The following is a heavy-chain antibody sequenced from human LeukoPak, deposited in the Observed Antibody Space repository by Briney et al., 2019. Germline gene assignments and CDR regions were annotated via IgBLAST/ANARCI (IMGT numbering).Heavy chain of an antibody. CDR1: GFTFSSYW. CDR3: AKARNGYYYDSSGYYY. D-gene: IGHD3-22*01. CDR2: IKQDGSEK. V-gene: IGHV3-7*03. J-gene: IGHJ4*02. Sequence: PGGSLRLSCAASGFTFSSYWMSWVRQAPGKGLEWVANIKQDGSEKYYVDSVKGRLTISRDNAKNSLYLQMNSLRAEDTAVYYCAKARNGYYYDSSGYYYWGQGTLVTVSS.